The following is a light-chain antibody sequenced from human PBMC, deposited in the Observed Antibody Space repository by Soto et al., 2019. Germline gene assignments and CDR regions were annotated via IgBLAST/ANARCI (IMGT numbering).Light chain of an antibody. CDR1: QSLLNNNGHNY. J-gene: IGKJ5*01. CDR3: MEAQHPPPT. CDR2: LGS. V-gene: IGKV2-28*01. Sequence: DVVMTQSPLSLSVTPGEAASISCRSSQSLLNNNGHNYLHWYLQKPGQSPQLLIYLGSIRASGVPDRVSGSGSGTDFTLRISRVEAEDVGVYYCMEAQHPPPTFGQGTRLEIK.